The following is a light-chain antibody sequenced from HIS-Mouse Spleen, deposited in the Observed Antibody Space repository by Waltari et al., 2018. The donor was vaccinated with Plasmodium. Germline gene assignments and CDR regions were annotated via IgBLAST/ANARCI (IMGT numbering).Light chain of an antibody. CDR2: AAS. V-gene: IGKV1-39*01. Sequence: DIQMTKSPSSLSASVGGRVTITCRAIQGISTYLTWYQQKPGKAPKLLIYAASSLQSGVPSRFSGSGSGTDFTLTISRLQPEDFASYYRQQSYSTWTFGQGTKVEIK. CDR1: QGISTY. J-gene: IGKJ1*01. CDR3: QQSYSTWT.